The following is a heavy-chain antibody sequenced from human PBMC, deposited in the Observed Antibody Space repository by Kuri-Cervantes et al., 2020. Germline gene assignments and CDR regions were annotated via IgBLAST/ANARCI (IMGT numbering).Heavy chain of an antibody. J-gene: IGHJ4*02. V-gene: IGHV3-48*01. CDR1: GFTFSSYS. Sequence: GGSLRLSCTASGFTFSSYSMNWVRQAPGKGLEWVSYITSSSSSIYYSDSVKGRFTISRDNAKNSLYLQMNSLRVEDTAVYYCARGRVGAAVFDYWGQGTLVTVSS. CDR2: ITSSSSSI. D-gene: IGHD1-26*01. CDR3: ARGRVGAAVFDY.